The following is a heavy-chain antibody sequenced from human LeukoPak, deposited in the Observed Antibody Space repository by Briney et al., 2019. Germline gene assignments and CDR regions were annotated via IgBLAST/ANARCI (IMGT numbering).Heavy chain of an antibody. V-gene: IGHV3-33*01. CDR3: ARAPFDWVDY. D-gene: IGHD3-9*01. J-gene: IGHJ4*02. CDR2: IWYDGSNK. CDR1: GFTFSSYG. Sequence: GRSLRLSCAASGFTFSSYGMHWVRQAPGKGLEWVAVIWYDGSNKYYADSVKGRFTISRDNSKNTLYLQMNSLRAEGTAVYYCARAPFDWVDYWGQGTLVTVSS.